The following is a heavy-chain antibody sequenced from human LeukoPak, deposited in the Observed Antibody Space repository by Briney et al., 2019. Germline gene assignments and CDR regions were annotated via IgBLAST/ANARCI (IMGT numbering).Heavy chain of an antibody. CDR3: AKDIRVGPTGAFDI. Sequence: PGRSLRLSCAASGFTFDDYAMHWVRQAPGKGLEWVSGISWNSGSIGYADSVKGRFTISRDNAKNSLYLQMNSLRAEDMALYYCAKDIRVGPTGAFDIWGQGTMVTVSS. CDR1: GFTFDDYA. CDR2: ISWNSGSI. V-gene: IGHV3-9*03. J-gene: IGHJ3*02. D-gene: IGHD1-26*01.